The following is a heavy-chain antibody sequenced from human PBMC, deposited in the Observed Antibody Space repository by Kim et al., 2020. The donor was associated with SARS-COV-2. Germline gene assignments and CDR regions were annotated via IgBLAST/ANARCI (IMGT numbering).Heavy chain of an antibody. J-gene: IGHJ6*03. CDR2: INHSGST. D-gene: IGHD3-3*01. CDR1: GGSFSGYY. V-gene: IGHV4-34*01. Sequence: SETLSLTCAVYGGSFSGYYWSWIRQPPGKGLEWIGEINHSGSTNYNPSLKSRVTISVDTSKNQFSLKLSSVTAADTAVYYCARVGRFLEWVLSNHYYYY. CDR3: ARVGRFLEWVLSNHYYYY.